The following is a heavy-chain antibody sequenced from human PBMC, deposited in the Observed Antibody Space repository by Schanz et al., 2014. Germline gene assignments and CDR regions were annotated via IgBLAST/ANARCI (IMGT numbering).Heavy chain of an antibody. CDR2: IWYDGSNK. CDR3: ASGVHVSSLQKGLQF. Sequence: QVQLVESGGGVVQPGRSLRLSCAASGFIFSSYGLHWVRQAPGKGLEWVAFIWYDGSNKYYADSVKGRVTISRDNAKNSVSLQMRRLRVEDTAVYYCASGVHVSSLQKGLQFWGRGTLVIVSS. CDR1: GFIFSSYG. D-gene: IGHD3-10*01. J-gene: IGHJ1*01. V-gene: IGHV3-33*01.